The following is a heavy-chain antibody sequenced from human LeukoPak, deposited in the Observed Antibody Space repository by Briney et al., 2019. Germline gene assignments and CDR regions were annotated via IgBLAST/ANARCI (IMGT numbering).Heavy chain of an antibody. D-gene: IGHD3-22*01. V-gene: IGHV1-3*01. CDR1: GYTFTSYA. J-gene: IGHJ6*02. CDR2: INAGNGNT. Sequence: GASVKVSCKASGYTFTSYAMHWVRQAPGQRLEWMGWINAGNGNTKYSQKFQGRVTITRDTSASTAYMELSSLRSEDTAVYYCARVWVTMIDGARNGMDVWGQGTTVIVSS. CDR3: ARVWVTMIDGARNGMDV.